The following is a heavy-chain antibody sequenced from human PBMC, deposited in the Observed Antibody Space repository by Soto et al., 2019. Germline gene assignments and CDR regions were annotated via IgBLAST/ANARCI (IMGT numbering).Heavy chain of an antibody. CDR1: CGSISSGGYY. V-gene: IGHV4-31*03. J-gene: IGHJ6*02. Sequence: PSETLSLTCTVSCGSISSGGYYWSWIRQHPGKGLEWIGYIYYSGSTYYNPSLKSRVTISVDTSKNQFSLKLSSVTAADTAVYYCGRDLCCYCGTDWYPLDVWGQGTTVTVSS. CDR2: IYYSGST. D-gene: IGHD2-21*02. CDR3: GRDLCCYCGTDWYPLDV.